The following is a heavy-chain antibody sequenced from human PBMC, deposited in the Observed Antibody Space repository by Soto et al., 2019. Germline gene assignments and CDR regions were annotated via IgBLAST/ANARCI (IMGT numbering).Heavy chain of an antibody. V-gene: IGHV3-30*18. D-gene: IGHD6-19*01. CDR2: ISGDGSYT. Sequence: PRGSLRLSCRTSGFRFSSYGMHRVRQAPGKGPEWVAFISGDGSYTEYVDSVRGRFTVSRDNSRNTLFLQMDSLRPDDTAVYYWTKPRSIVQWTPFD. CDR1: GFRFSSYG. CDR3: TKPRSIVQWTPFD. J-gene: IGHJ4*01.